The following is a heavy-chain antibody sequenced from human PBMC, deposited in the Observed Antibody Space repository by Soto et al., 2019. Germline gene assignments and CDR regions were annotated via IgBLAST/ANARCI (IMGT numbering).Heavy chain of an antibody. D-gene: IGHD3-16*01. CDR1: GFTFRSYV. CDR3: ARWGTTGGLDV. CDR2: TSYDGSNK. V-gene: IGHV3-33*05. Sequence: QVHLVESGGGVVQPGTSLRVSCVGSGFTFRSYVIQWVRQVPGKGLDWVALTSYDGSNKYYDDSVRGRFTISRDNSRNTVDLQRDSLRLEDTALYYCARWGTTGGLDVWGQGTLVSVSS. J-gene: IGHJ1*01.